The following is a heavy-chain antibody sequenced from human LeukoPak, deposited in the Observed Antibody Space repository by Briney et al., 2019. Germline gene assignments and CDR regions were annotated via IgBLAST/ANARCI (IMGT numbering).Heavy chain of an antibody. Sequence: SQSLSLTCTVSGGSITSGNYYWSWIRQPAGKGLEWIGRIYTSGSTNYTPSLKSRVTISVDTSKNQFSLKLSSVTAADTAVYYCARGRDYADVWGKGTTVTVSS. CDR2: IYTSGST. CDR3: ARGRDYADV. J-gene: IGHJ6*04. CDR1: GGSITSGNYY. D-gene: IGHD4/OR15-4a*01. V-gene: IGHV4-61*02.